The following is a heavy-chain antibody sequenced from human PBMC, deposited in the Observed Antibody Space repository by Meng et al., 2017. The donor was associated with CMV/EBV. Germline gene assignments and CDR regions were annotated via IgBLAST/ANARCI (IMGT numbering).Heavy chain of an antibody. J-gene: IGHJ6*02. CDR1: GGSVSSGSYY. D-gene: IGHD5-12*01. CDR3: ASFAATTPEYYGMDV. V-gene: IGHV4-61*01. CDR2: IYYSGST. Sequence: ESLKISCPVSGGSVSSGSYYWSWIRQPPGKGLEWIGYIYYSGSTNYNPSLKSRVTISVDTSKNQFSLKLSSVTAADTAVYYCASFAATTPEYYGMDVWGQGTTVTVSS.